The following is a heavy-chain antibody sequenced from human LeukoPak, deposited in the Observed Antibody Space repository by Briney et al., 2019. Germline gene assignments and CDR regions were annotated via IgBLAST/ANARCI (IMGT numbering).Heavy chain of an antibody. Sequence: GGSLRLSCAASGFTFSSYWMHWVRQAPGKGLVWVSRINSDGSSTSYADSVEGRFTISRDNAKNTLYLQMNSLRAEDTAVYYCARVERYSSSWYYWGQGTLVTVSS. CDR3: ARVERYSSSWYY. D-gene: IGHD6-13*01. CDR1: GFTFSSYW. CDR2: INSDGSST. J-gene: IGHJ4*02. V-gene: IGHV3-74*01.